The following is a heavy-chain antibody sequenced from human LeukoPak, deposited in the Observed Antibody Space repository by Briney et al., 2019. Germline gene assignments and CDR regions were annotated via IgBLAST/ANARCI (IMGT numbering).Heavy chain of an antibody. CDR2: IYHSGST. Sequence: SQTLSLTCAVSGGSISSGGYSWSWIRQPPGKGLEWIGYIYHSGSTYYNPSLKSRVTISVDRSENQFSLKLSSVTAADTAVYYCARARAEGWTKHDAFDIWGQGTMVTVSS. D-gene: IGHD1-14*01. J-gene: IGHJ3*02. CDR1: GGSISSGGYS. CDR3: ARARAEGWTKHDAFDI. V-gene: IGHV4-30-2*01.